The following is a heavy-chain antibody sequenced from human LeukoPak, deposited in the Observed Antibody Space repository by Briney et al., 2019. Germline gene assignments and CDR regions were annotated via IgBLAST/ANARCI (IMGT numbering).Heavy chain of an antibody. J-gene: IGHJ6*03. CDR2: INHSGST. V-gene: IGHV4-34*01. D-gene: IGHD5-18*01. Sequence: SETLSLTCAVYGGSFSAYYWSWIRQPPGKGLEWIGEINHSGSTNYNPSLKSRVTISVDTSKNQFSLKLSSVTAADTAVYYCARNPYRYRGVTPWNYYYMDVWGKGTTVTVSS. CDR1: GGSFSAYY. CDR3: ARNPYRYRGVTPWNYYYMDV.